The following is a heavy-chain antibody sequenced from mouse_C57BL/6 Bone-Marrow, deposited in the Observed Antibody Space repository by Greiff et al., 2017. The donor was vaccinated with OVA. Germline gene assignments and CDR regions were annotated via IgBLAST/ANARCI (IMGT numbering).Heavy chain of an antibody. J-gene: IGHJ2*01. V-gene: IGHV1-76*01. Sequence: VQLQQSGAELVRPGASVKLSCKASGYTFTDYYINWVKQRPGQGLEWIARIYPGSGNTYYNEKFKGKATLTAEKSSSTAYMQLSSLTSEDSAVYFCARCGTAQATGYFDYWGQGTTLTVSS. CDR1: GYTFTDYY. CDR2: IYPGSGNT. CDR3: ARCGTAQATGYFDY. D-gene: IGHD3-1*01.